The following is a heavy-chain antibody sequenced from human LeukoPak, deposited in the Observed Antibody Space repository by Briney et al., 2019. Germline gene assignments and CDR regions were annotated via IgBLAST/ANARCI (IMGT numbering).Heavy chain of an antibody. D-gene: IGHD5-18*01. Sequence: PSETLSVTCTVSGGSISSSSYYWGWVRQPPGKGLEWIGSVYYSASTYYNPSLKSRVTISVDTSKNQFSLKLSSVTAADTAVYYCARKGYNYALGYVDYWGQGALVTVSS. V-gene: IGHV4-39*07. J-gene: IGHJ4*02. CDR2: VYYSAST. CDR3: ARKGYNYALGYVDY. CDR1: GGSISSSSYY.